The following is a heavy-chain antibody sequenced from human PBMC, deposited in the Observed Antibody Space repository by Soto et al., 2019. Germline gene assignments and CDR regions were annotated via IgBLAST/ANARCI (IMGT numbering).Heavy chain of an antibody. CDR1: GFRFDEHA. J-gene: IGHJ4*02. CDR3: AKDKVGGTYFSGLDY. CDR2: ITRDSGNK. D-gene: IGHD1-26*01. Sequence: SLRLSCAASGFRFDEHAMHWVRQAPGKGLEWVSGITRDSGNKGYADSVKGRFIVSRDNAKNSLYLQMNSLRPDDTALYYCAKDKVGGTYFSGLDYWGQGALVTVSS. V-gene: IGHV3-9*01.